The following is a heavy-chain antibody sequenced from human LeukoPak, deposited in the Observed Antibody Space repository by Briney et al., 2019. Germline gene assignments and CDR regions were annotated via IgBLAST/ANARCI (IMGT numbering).Heavy chain of an antibody. Sequence: RTSETLSLTCTVSGYSISSGYYWGWIRQPPGKGLEWIGSIYHSGSTYYNPSLKSRVTISVDTSKNQFSLKLSSVTAVDTAVYYCARRRITMVRGTDYWGQGTLVTVSS. CDR1: GYSISSGYY. J-gene: IGHJ4*02. CDR3: ARRRITMVRGTDY. V-gene: IGHV4-38-2*02. D-gene: IGHD3-10*01. CDR2: IYHSGST.